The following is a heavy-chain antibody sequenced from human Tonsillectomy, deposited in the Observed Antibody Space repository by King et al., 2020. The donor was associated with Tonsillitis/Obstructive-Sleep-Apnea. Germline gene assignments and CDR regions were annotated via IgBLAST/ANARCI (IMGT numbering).Heavy chain of an antibody. CDR2: INHSGST. CDR3: ARTHNINYNYFDY. D-gene: IGHD1-7*01. Sequence: VQLQQWGAGLLKPSETLSLTCAVYGGSFSGYYWSWIRQAPGKGLDWIGEINHSGSTNYNPSLKSRVTISVDTSKNQFSLKLSSVTAADTAVYYCARTHNINYNYFDYWGQGTLVTVSS. CDR1: GGSFSGYY. J-gene: IGHJ4*02. V-gene: IGHV4-34*01.